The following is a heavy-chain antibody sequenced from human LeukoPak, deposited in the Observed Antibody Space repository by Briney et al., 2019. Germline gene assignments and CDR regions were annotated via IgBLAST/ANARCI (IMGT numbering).Heavy chain of an antibody. V-gene: IGHV4-39*02. J-gene: IGHJ4*02. CDR3: ARDVVAAPGTWDY. Sequence: SETLSLTCTVSGGSISSSSYYWGWIRQSPGKGLEWIGSIYYSGSTYYNPSLKSRVTISVDTSKNQFSLKLSSVTAADTAVYYCARDVVAAPGTWDYWGQGTLVTVSS. CDR2: IYYSGST. CDR1: GGSISSSSYY. D-gene: IGHD6-13*01.